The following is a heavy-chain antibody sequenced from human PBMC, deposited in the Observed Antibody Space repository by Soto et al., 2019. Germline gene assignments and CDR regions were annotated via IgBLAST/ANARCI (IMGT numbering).Heavy chain of an antibody. Sequence: PGGSLRLSCAASGFTFSGSAMHWVRQASGKGLEWVGRIRSKANSYATAYAASVKGRFTISRDDSKNTAYLQMNSLKTEDTAVYYCTRSLEYYYDSSGYYNTNFDYFDYWGQGTLVTVSS. CDR1: GFTFSGSA. D-gene: IGHD3-22*01. J-gene: IGHJ4*02. CDR2: IRSKANSYAT. CDR3: TRSLEYYYDSSGYYNTNFDYFDY. V-gene: IGHV3-73*01.